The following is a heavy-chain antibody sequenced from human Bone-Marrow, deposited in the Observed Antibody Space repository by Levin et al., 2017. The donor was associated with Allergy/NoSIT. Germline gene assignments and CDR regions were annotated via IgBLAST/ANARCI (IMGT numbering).Heavy chain of an antibody. D-gene: IGHD2-15*01. CDR2: ISYDGSNK. J-gene: IGHJ4*02. CDR3: ARDFGIVVVVAASDY. V-gene: IGHV3-30-3*01. Sequence: GESLKISCAASGFTFSSYAMHWVRQAPGKGLEWVAVISYDGSNKYYADSVKGRFTISRDNSKNTLYLQMNSLRAEDTAVYYCARDFGIVVVVAASDYWGQGTLVTVSS. CDR1: GFTFSSYA.